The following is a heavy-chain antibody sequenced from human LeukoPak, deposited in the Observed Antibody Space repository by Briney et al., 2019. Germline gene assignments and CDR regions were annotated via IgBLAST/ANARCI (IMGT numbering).Heavy chain of an antibody. Sequence: PSETLSLTCTVSGGSISSGSYYWSWIRQPAGKGLEWIGRIYTSGSTNYNPSLESRVTISVDTSKNQFSLKLSSVTAADTAVYYCAREGGYDSGFDYWGQGTLVTVSS. V-gene: IGHV4-61*02. J-gene: IGHJ4*02. CDR3: AREGGYDSGFDY. CDR2: IYTSGST. CDR1: GGSISSGSYY. D-gene: IGHD5-12*01.